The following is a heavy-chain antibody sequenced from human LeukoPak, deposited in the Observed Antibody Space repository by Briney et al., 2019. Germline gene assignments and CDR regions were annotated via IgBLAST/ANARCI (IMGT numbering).Heavy chain of an antibody. Sequence: SETLSLTCTVSGGSLSNYYWSWIRQPPGKGLEWIGYIYYSGSTNYNPSLKSRFTISVDTSKNQFSLKLSSVTAADTAVYYCARGLSFDPWGQGTLVTVSS. J-gene: IGHJ5*02. V-gene: IGHV4-59*01. CDR3: ARGLSFDP. CDR2: IYYSGST. D-gene: IGHD3-16*01. CDR1: GGSLSNYY.